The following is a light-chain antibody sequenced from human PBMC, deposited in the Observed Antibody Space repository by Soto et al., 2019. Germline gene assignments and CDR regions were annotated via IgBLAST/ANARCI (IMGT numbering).Light chain of an antibody. CDR1: QSISRW. V-gene: IGKV1-5*01. Sequence: DIQMTQSPSTLSASVGDRVTITCRASQSISRWLAWYQQKPGKAAQALIYDASSLKSGVPSRFSGNGSGTEFTLTISSLQPDDFATYYRQQYNTHSTFGQGTRLEIK. CDR2: DAS. J-gene: IGKJ5*01. CDR3: QQYNTHST.